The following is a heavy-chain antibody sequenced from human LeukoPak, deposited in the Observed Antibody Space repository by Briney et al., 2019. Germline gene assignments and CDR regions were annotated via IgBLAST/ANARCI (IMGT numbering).Heavy chain of an antibody. J-gene: IGHJ5*02. CDR3: ARTLNSSGYYHLNWFDP. D-gene: IGHD3-22*01. CDR2: IYHSGST. Sequence: PSETLSLTCTVSGYSISSGYYWGWIRQPPGKGLEWIGNIYHSGSTYYNPSLKSRVTISVDTSKNQFSLKLSSVTAADTAVYYCARTLNSSGYYHLNWFDPWGQGTLVTVSS. CDR1: GYSISSGYY. V-gene: IGHV4-38-2*02.